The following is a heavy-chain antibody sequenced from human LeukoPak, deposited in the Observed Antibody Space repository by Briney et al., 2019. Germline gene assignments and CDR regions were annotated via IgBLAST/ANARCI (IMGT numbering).Heavy chain of an antibody. CDR3: ARAYLRWDIVGFDP. CDR1: GFTFSSYA. CDR2: ISYDGSNK. Sequence: PGRSLRLSCAASGFTFSSYAMHWVRQAPGKGLEWVAVISYDGSNKYYADSVKGRFTISRDNSKNTLYLQMNSLRAEDTAVYYCARAYLRWDIVGFDPWGQGTLVTVSS. J-gene: IGHJ5*02. V-gene: IGHV3-30-3*01. D-gene: IGHD2-15*01.